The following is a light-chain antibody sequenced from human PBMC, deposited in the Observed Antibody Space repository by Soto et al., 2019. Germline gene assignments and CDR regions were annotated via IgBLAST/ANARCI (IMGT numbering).Light chain of an antibody. CDR1: QSVSSN. CDR3: QQYNNWPTWT. V-gene: IGKV3-15*01. CDR2: GAS. Sequence: EIVVTQSPATLSVSPGERATLSCRASQSVSSNLAWYQQKPGQAPRLLIYGASTRATGIPARFSGSGSGTEFTLTISSLQSEDFALYYCQQYNNWPTWTFGQGTKVDIK. J-gene: IGKJ1*01.